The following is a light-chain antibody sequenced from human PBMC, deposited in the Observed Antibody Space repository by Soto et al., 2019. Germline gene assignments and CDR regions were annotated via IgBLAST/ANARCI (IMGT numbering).Light chain of an antibody. CDR1: QSVSSSY. CDR2: GAS. J-gene: IGKJ1*01. V-gene: IGKV3-20*01. CDR3: QQYGSSPPWT. Sequence: IVLTQSPCTLSLSPGERATLPCRASQSVSSSYLAWYQQKPGQAPRLLIYGASSRATGIPDRFSGSGSGTDFTLTISRLEPEDFAAYYCQQYGSSPPWTFGQGTKVDIK.